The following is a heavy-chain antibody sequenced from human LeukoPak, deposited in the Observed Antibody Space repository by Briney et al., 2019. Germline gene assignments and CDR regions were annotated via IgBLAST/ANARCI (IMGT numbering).Heavy chain of an antibody. CDR3: ARDPVTMVRGVIWYFDY. CDR2: ISYDGSNK. D-gene: IGHD3-10*01. CDR1: GFTFSSYA. Sequence: GGSLRLSCAASGFTFSSYAMHWVCQAPGKGLEWVAVISYDGSNKYYADSVKGRFTISRDNSKNTLYLQMNSLRAEDTAVYYCARDPVTMVRGVIWYFDYWGQGTLVTVSS. J-gene: IGHJ4*02. V-gene: IGHV3-30*04.